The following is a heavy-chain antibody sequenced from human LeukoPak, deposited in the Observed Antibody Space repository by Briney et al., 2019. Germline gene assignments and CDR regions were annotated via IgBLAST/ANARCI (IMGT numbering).Heavy chain of an antibody. CDR2: IYPGESDT. D-gene: IGHD2-21*01. Sequence: GGSLRLSCKGSGYSFTRYWIGWVRQMPGKGLEWMGIIYPGESDTRYSPSFQGQVTISADKSISTAYLQWSSLKASDTAMYYCARRESVLTGDAFDIWGQGTMVTVSS. CDR1: GYSFTRYW. J-gene: IGHJ3*02. V-gene: IGHV5-51*01. CDR3: ARRESVLTGDAFDI.